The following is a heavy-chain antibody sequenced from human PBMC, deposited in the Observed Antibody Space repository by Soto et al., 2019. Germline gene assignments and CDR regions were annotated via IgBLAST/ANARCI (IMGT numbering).Heavy chain of an antibody. Sequence: GGSLRLSCAASGFTFGSYGMHWVRQAPGRGLEWVAVISYDGNNKYYADSVKGRLTISRDNSKNMVSLQMNSLRAEDTAVYYCAKERTRHFDYWGQGIPVTVSS. CDR1: GFTFGSYG. J-gene: IGHJ4*02. D-gene: IGHD1-1*01. CDR2: ISYDGNNK. CDR3: AKERTRHFDY. V-gene: IGHV3-30*18.